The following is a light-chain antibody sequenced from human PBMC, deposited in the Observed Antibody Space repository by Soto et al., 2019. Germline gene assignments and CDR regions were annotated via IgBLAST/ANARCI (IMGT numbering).Light chain of an antibody. CDR1: QSVSSY. J-gene: IGKJ4*02. Sequence: EIVLTQSPVTLSLSPGERATLSCRASQSVSSYLAWYQQKPGQAPRLLMYDASNRATGIPDRFSGSGSGTDFTLTISSLEPEDFAVYYCQKSSDGPLTFGGGTKVEIK. V-gene: IGKV3-11*01. CDR3: QKSSDGPLT. CDR2: DAS.